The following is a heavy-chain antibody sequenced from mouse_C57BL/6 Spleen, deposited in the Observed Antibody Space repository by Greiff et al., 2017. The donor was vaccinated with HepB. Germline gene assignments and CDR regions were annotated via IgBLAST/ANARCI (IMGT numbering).Heavy chain of an antibody. CDR3: ASPFTTVVDFEY. CDR1: GFNIKDYY. Sequence: EVKLMESGAELVKPGASVKLSCTASGFNIKDYYMHWVKQRTEQGLEWIGRIDPEDGETKYAPKFQGKATITADTSSNTAYLQLSSLTSEDTAVYYCASPFTTVVDFEYWGQGTTLTVSS. J-gene: IGHJ2*01. V-gene: IGHV14-2*01. CDR2: IDPEDGET. D-gene: IGHD1-1*01.